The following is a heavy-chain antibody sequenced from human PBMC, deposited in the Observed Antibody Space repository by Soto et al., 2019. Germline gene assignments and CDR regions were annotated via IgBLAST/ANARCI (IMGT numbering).Heavy chain of an antibody. CDR1: GFTFDDYA. CDR3: AKAGYDILTGYYPHSVPFDY. Sequence: GGSLRLSCAASGFTFDDYAMHWVRQAPGKGLEWVSGISWNSGSIGYADSVKGRFTISRDNAKNSLYLQMNSLRAEDTALYYCAKAGYDILTGYYPHSVPFDYWGQGTLVTVSS. D-gene: IGHD3-9*01. J-gene: IGHJ4*02. CDR2: ISWNSGSI. V-gene: IGHV3-9*01.